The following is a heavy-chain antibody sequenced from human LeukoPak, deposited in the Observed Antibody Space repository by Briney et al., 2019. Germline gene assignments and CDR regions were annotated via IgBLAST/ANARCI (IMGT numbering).Heavy chain of an antibody. Sequence: GGSLRLACAATGFTFSSYWMHWVRQVPGKVLVLVSRINSDWTTTVYEDSVKGRFTISRDNGKNTLYLQMNSLRGEDTDVYYCARGYTFTSNWFDPWGQGTLVTVSA. V-gene: IGHV3-74*01. D-gene: IGHD6-13*01. CDR2: INSDWTTT. J-gene: IGHJ5*02. CDR3: ARGYTFTSNWFDP. CDR1: GFTFSSYW.